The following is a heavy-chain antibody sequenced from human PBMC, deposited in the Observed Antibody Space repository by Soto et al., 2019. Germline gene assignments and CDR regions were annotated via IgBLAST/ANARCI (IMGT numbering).Heavy chain of an antibody. D-gene: IGHD2-15*01. CDR2: IYYSGST. CDR1: GGSISSGGYY. J-gene: IGHJ4*02. V-gene: IGHV4-31*03. CDR3: ARLCSGGSCYWNFDY. Sequence: QVQLQESGPGLVKPSQTLSLTCTVSGGSISSGGYYWSWIRQHPGKGLEWIGYIYYSGSTYYNPSLKGRVTISVDTSKNQFSLKLSSVTAADTAVYYCARLCSGGSCYWNFDYWGQGTLVTVSS.